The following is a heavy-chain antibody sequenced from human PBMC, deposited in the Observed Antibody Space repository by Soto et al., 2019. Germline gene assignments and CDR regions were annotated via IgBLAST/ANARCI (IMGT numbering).Heavy chain of an antibody. CDR2: IVVGSGNT. CDR1: GFTFTSSA. V-gene: IGHV1-58*01. Sequence: SVKVSCKASGFTFTSSAVQWVRQARGQRLEWIGWIVVGSGNTNYAQKFQERVTITRDMSTSTAYMELSSLRSEDTAVYYCAADRTSPIVLMVYVPYGMDVWGQGTTVTVSS. CDR3: AADRTSPIVLMVYVPYGMDV. J-gene: IGHJ6*02. D-gene: IGHD2-8*01.